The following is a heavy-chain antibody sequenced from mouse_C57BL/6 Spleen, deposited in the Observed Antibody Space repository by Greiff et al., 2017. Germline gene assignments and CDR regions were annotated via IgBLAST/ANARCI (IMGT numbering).Heavy chain of an antibody. CDR1: GYAFSSYW. Sequence: QVQLQQSGAELVKPGASVKLSCKASGYAFSSYWMNWVKQRPGKGLEWIGQIYPGDGDTNYNGKFKGKATMTADKSSSTAYMQLSSLTSEDSAVYFCAREGDFSMDYWGQGTSVTVSS. V-gene: IGHV1-80*01. J-gene: IGHJ4*01. D-gene: IGHD3-3*01. CDR2: IYPGDGDT. CDR3: AREGDFSMDY.